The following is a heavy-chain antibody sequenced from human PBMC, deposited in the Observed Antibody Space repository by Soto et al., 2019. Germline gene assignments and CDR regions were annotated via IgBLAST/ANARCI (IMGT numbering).Heavy chain of an antibody. CDR2: VNAGNDNT. Sequence: QVHLVQSGAEVKKPGASVKVSCRTSGYTFTKNVIHWVRQAPGQRLEWIGWVNAGNDNTKWSREFQGRLTLTKDTSATTAYMELSSLTPEDTAIYFCAREVPYGYSRFDYWGQGTLVTVSS. V-gene: IGHV1-3*01. CDR3: AREVPYGYSRFDY. D-gene: IGHD5-18*01. CDR1: GYTFTKNV. J-gene: IGHJ4*02.